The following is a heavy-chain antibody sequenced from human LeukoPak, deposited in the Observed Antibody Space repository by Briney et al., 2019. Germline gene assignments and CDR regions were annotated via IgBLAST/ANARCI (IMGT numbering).Heavy chain of an antibody. Sequence: SETLSLTCTVSGGSISSGSYYWSWIRQPAGKGLEWIGRIYTSGSTNYNPSLKSRVTISVDTSKNQFSLKLSSVTAADTAVYYCAREGGWYSGYWGQGTLVTVSS. CDR3: AREGGWYSGY. D-gene: IGHD6-19*01. J-gene: IGHJ4*02. CDR1: GGSISSGSYY. V-gene: IGHV4-61*02. CDR2: IYTSGST.